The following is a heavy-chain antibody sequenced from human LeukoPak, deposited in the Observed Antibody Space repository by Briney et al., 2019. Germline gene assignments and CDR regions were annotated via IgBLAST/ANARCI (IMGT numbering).Heavy chain of an antibody. J-gene: IGHJ6*03. CDR3: ARVRLTTVTTYYYYMDV. D-gene: IGHD4-17*01. CDR1: GYTFINNW. CDR2: INPTGTTT. V-gene: IGHV1-46*01. Sequence: VASVKVSCKASGYTFINNWMHWVRQAPGQGLEWVGLINPTGTTTLYAQKFQGRVTLTRDMSTSTDYMELRSLKSEDTAVYYCARVRLTTVTTYYYYMDVWGKGTTVTVSS.